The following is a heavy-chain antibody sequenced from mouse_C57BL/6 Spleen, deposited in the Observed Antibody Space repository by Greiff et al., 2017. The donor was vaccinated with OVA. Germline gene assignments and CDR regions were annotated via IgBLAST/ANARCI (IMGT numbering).Heavy chain of an antibody. CDR3: ARWAYSNCAWFAY. V-gene: IGHV5-4*03. J-gene: IGHJ3*01. CDR1: GFTFSSYA. Sequence: EVKLVESGGGLVKPGGSLKLSCAASGFTFSSYAMSWVRQTPEKRLEWVATISDGGSYTYYPDNVKGRFTISRDNAKNNLYLQMSHLKSEDTAMYYCARWAYSNCAWFAYWGQGTLVTVSA. D-gene: IGHD2-5*01. CDR2: ISDGGSYT.